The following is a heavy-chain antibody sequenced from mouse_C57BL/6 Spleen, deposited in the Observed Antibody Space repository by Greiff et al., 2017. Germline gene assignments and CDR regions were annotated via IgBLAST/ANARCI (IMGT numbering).Heavy chain of an antibody. V-gene: IGHV1-53*01. D-gene: IGHD1-1*01. CDR2: INPSNGGT. CDR1: GYTFTSYW. J-gene: IGHJ4*01. Sequence: QVQLQQPGTELVKPGASVKLSCKASGYTFTSYWLHWVQQRPGQGLEWIGNINPSNGGTNYNEKFKSKATLTVDKSSSTAYMQLSSLTSEDSAVYYCARGDYYGSSWGYYYAMDYWGQGTSVTVSS. CDR3: ARGDYYGSSWGYYYAMDY.